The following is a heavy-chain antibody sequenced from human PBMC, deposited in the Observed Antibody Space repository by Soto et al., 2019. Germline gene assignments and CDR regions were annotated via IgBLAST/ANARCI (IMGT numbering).Heavy chain of an antibody. CDR1: GGSITSGGYY. CDR3: ARARVLWFGELWTYYFDY. D-gene: IGHD3-10*01. V-gene: IGHV4-31*03. J-gene: IGHJ4*02. Sequence: QVQLQESGPGLVKPSQTLSLTCTVSGGSITSGGYYWSWIRQHPGKGLEWIGCIYYSGSTYYNPSLKSRVTISVDTSKNQFSLKLSSVTAADTAVYYCARARVLWFGELWTYYFDYWGQGTLVTVSS. CDR2: IYYSGST.